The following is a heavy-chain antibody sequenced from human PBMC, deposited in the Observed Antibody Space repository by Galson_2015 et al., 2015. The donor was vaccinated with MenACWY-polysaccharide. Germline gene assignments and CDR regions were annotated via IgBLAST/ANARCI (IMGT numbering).Heavy chain of an antibody. CDR1: GFTFSNYW. D-gene: IGHD1-26*01. CDR2: IKQDGSEK. J-gene: IGHJ4*02. V-gene: IGHV3-7*05. CDR3: ARDGSRGGVGASDH. Sequence: LRISCAASGFTFSNYWMSWVRQAPGKGLEWVANIKQDGSEKNYVQSVKGRFTISRDNAKNSLYLQVNSLRAEDTAVYYCARDGSRGGVGASDHWGQGTPVTVSS.